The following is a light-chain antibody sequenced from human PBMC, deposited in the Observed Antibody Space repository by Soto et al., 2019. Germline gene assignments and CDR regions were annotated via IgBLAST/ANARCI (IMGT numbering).Light chain of an antibody. CDR2: GAS. Sequence: EIVLTQSPGTLSLSPGERATLSCRASQSVSSSYLAWYQQKPGQAPRLLIYGASSRATGIPDRFSGSGSGTDFTITISRLGLDDFAVDYCQQYGSSPRFTFGPVTKVDIK. CDR3: QQYGSSPRFT. CDR1: QSVSSSY. J-gene: IGKJ3*01. V-gene: IGKV3-20*01.